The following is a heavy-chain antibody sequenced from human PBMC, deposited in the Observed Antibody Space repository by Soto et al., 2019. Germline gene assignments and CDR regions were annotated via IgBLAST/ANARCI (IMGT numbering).Heavy chain of an antibody. CDR1: GGSISSSSYY. V-gene: IGHV4-39*01. Sequence: SETVSLTCTVSGGSISSSSYYWGWIRQPPGKGLEWIGSIYYSGSTYYNPSLKSRVTISVDTSKNQFSLKLSSVTAADTAVYYCATYSSSWYVVYWGQGTLVTVSS. CDR3: ATYSSSWYVVY. D-gene: IGHD6-13*01. J-gene: IGHJ4*02. CDR2: IYYSGST.